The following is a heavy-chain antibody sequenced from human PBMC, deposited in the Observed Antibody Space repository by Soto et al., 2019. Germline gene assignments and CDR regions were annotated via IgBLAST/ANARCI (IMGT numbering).Heavy chain of an antibody. CDR1: GGSISSYY. V-gene: IGHV4-59*01. J-gene: IGHJ6*02. CDR3: AREGLTGTIGLYYYYGMDV. Sequence: QVQLQESCRGLVKPSETLSLTCTVSGGSISSYYWSWIRQPPGKGLEWIGYIYYSGSTNYNPSLKSRVTISVDTSKNQFSLKLSSVTAADTAVYYCAREGLTGTIGLYYYYGMDVWGQGTTVTVSS. D-gene: IGHD1-7*01. CDR2: IYYSGST.